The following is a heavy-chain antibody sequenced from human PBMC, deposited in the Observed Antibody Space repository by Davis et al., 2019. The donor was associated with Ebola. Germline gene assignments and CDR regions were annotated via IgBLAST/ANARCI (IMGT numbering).Heavy chain of an antibody. CDR1: VGTFSSYA. CDR2: IIPIFGTA. V-gene: IGHV1-69*13. Sequence: SVKVSCKASVGTFSSYAISWVRQAPGQGLEWMGGIIPIFGTANYAQKFQGRVTITADESTSTAYMELSSLRSEDTAVYYCARGSDCSSTSCYWGGWFDPWGQGTLVTVSS. CDR3: ARGSDCSSTSCYWGGWFDP. D-gene: IGHD2-2*01. J-gene: IGHJ5*02.